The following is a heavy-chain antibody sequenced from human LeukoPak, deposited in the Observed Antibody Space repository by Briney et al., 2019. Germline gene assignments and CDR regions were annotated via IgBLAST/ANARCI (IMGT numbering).Heavy chain of an antibody. CDR1: GFTFSSYA. J-gene: IGHJ6*02. CDR2: ISYDGSNK. Sequence: PGRSLRLSCAASGFTFSSYAMHWVRQAPGKGLERVAVISYDGSNKYYADSVKGRFTISRDNSKNTLYLQMNSLRAEDTAVYYCARDLLRFLEWLYTTYYYYGMDVWGQGTTVTVSS. D-gene: IGHD3-3*01. V-gene: IGHV3-30-3*01. CDR3: ARDLLRFLEWLYTTYYYYGMDV.